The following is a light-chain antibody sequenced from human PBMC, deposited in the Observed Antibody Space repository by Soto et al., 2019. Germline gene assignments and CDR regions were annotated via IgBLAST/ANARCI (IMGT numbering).Light chain of an antibody. V-gene: IGLV2-14*03. CDR2: EVS. CDR3: SSYTSGSTRV. CDR1: SSGVGAYDY. J-gene: IGLJ1*01. Sequence: QSVLTQPASVSGSPGQWITISCTGTSSGVGAYDYVSWYQQHPNKAPKLIIYEVSNRPSGVSNRFSGSKSVNTATLTISGLQAEDEADYYCSSYTSGSTRVFGTGTKVTVL.